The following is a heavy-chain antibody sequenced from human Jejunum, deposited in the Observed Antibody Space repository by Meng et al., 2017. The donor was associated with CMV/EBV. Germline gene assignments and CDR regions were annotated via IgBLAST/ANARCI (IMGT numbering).Heavy chain of an antibody. CDR3: ARRSGGFWNY. J-gene: IGHJ4*02. D-gene: IGHD3-3*01. CDR2: IYYSGST. CDR1: GGSISSSSYY. Sequence: TVSGGSISSSSYYWGWIRQPPGKGLEWIGSIYYSGSTYYNPSLKSRVTISVDTSKNQFSLKLSSVTTADTAVYYCARRSGGFWNYWGQGTRGTVSS. V-gene: IGHV4-39*01.